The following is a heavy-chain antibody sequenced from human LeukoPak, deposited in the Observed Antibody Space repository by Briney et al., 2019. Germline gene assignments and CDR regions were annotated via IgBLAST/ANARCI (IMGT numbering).Heavy chain of an antibody. CDR2: ISGSGDST. CDR1: GFTFSSYG. V-gene: IGHV3-23*01. Sequence: GGPLRLSCAASGFTFSSYGMSWVRQAPGKGLEWVSGISGSGDSTYYADSVKGRFTISRDNSKNTLYLQMNSLRAEDTAVYYCAKDQTPYYWGQGTLVTVSS. J-gene: IGHJ4*02. CDR3: AKDQTPYY.